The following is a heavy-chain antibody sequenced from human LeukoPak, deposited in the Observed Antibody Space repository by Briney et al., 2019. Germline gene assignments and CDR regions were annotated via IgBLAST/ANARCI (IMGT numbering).Heavy chain of an antibody. D-gene: IGHD5-12*01. Sequence: SETLSLTCTVSGGSISSYYWSWIRQPPGKGLEWIGDIYYSGSTNYNPSLKSRVTISVDTSKNQFSLKLSSVTAADTAVYYCARHGRNSGYDEYFDYWGQGALLTVSS. CDR2: IYYSGST. CDR1: GGSISSYY. CDR3: ARHGRNSGYDEYFDY. V-gene: IGHV4-59*08. J-gene: IGHJ4*02.